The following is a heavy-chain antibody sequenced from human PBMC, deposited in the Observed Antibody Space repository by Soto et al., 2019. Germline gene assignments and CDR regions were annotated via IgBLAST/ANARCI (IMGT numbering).Heavy chain of an antibody. J-gene: IGHJ6*02. CDR3: ARTSSRYDYYYGMDV. Sequence: GGSMRLSSAASGFTFSSYSMNWVRQAPGKGLEWVSSISSSSSYIYYADSVKGRFTISRDNAKNSLYLQMNSLRAEDTAVYYCARTSSRYDYYYGMDVWGQGTTVTVSS. D-gene: IGHD2-2*01. CDR2: ISSSSSYI. V-gene: IGHV3-21*01. CDR1: GFTFSSYS.